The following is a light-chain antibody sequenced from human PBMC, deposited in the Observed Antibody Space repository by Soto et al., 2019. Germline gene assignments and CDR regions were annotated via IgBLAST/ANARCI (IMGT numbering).Light chain of an antibody. CDR2: EVS. CDR3: SSYAGSKNFVV. CDR1: SSYVGGYNY. V-gene: IGLV2-8*01. J-gene: IGLJ2*01. Sequence: QSALTQPPSASGSPGQSVTISCTGTSSYVGGYNYVSWYQQHPGKAPKLMIYEVSKRPSGVPDRFSGSKSGNTASLTVSGLQAEDEADYYCSSYAGSKNFVVFGGGTQLTVL.